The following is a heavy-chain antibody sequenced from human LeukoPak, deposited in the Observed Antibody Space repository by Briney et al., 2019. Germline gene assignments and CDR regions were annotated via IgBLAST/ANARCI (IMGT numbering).Heavy chain of an antibody. Sequence: SETLSLTCTVSGGSLSFSYWSWIRQPAGKGLEWIRRIYSSGNTNYNPSLKSRVTMSVDTSKNRFSLKLTSVTAADTAVYYCARVELATIDHFDYWGQGILVTVSS. CDR3: ARVELATIDHFDY. CDR2: IYSSGNT. CDR1: GGSLSFSY. D-gene: IGHD5-24*01. V-gene: IGHV4-4*07. J-gene: IGHJ4*02.